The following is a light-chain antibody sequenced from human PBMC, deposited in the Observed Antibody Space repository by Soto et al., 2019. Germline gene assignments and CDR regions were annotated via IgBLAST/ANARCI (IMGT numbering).Light chain of an antibody. CDR3: QKYNSYWT. J-gene: IGKJ1*01. V-gene: IGKV1-5*01. CDR2: DAS. Sequence: DIQKTQSPSTLSASVGERVTITCRARQSISSWLAWYQQKPGKAPKLLIYDASSLESGLPSRFSGSGSATEFTLTISRLQPDDFATYYCQKYNSYWTFGQGTKV. CDR1: QSISSW.